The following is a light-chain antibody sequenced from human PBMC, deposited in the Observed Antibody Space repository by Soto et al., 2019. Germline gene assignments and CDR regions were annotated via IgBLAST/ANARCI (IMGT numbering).Light chain of an antibody. CDR3: QHYDGSPRT. V-gene: IGKV3-20*01. J-gene: IGKJ2*01. CDR1: QSVKSNY. Sequence: ETVLTQSPGTVSLSPGERATLSCTTSQSVKSNYLAWYQQKPGQAPRLLIYGVFNRATGMPDRFSGSGSGTDFTLTISGREPEDSAVYYCQHYDGSPRTFGQGTKLEI. CDR2: GVF.